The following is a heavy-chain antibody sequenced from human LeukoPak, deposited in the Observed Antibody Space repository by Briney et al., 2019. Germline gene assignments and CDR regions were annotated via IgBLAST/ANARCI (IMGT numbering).Heavy chain of an antibody. J-gene: IGHJ4*02. V-gene: IGHV1-18*01. CDR3: ARRTYSSSSSIFDY. CDR1: GGTFSSYA. CDR2: ISGYNGNT. D-gene: IGHD6-6*01. Sequence: ASVKVSCKASGGTFSSYAISWVRQAPGQGLEWMGWISGYNGNTNYAQKLQGRVAVTTDTSTSTAYMELRSLRSDDTAVYYCARRTYSSSSSIFDYWGQGTLVTVSS.